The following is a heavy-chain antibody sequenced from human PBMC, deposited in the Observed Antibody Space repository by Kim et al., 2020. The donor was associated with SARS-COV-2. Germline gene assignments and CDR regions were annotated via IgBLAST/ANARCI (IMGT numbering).Heavy chain of an antibody. CDR3: ARLAGGAAAGSFAKNAFDI. J-gene: IGHJ3*02. D-gene: IGHD6-13*01. CDR2: ISAYNGNT. Sequence: ASVKVSCKASGYTFTSYGISWVRQAPGQGLEWMGWISAYNGNTNYAQKLQGRVTMTTDTSTSTAYMELRSLRSDDTAVYYCARLAGGAAAGSFAKNAFDIWGQGTMVTVSS. V-gene: IGHV1-18*01. CDR1: GYTFTSYG.